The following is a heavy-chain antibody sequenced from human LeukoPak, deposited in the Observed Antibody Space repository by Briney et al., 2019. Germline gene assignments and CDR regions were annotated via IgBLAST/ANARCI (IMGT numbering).Heavy chain of an antibody. CDR3: ARGHGGGGSCYDY. J-gene: IGHJ4*02. CDR2: IYYSGST. CDR1: GGSISSYY. V-gene: IGHV4-59*01. D-gene: IGHD2-15*01. Sequence: SETLSLTCTVSGGSISSYYWGWIRQPPGKGLEWIGYIYYSGSTNYNPSLKSRVTISVDTSKNQFSLKLSSVTAADTAVYYCARGHGGGGSCYDYWGQGTLVTVSS.